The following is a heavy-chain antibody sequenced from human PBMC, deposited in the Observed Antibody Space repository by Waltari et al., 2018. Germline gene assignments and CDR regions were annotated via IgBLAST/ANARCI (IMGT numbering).Heavy chain of an antibody. CDR1: GGSISSSSYY. Sequence: QLQLQESGPGLVKPSETLSLTCTVSGGSISSSSYYWGWIRQPPGKGLEWIGIIYYSGSTYYNPSLKSRVTISVETSKTQFSLKLSSVTAAETAVYYCARYSSSSGWFDPWGHGSLVTVSS. CDR2: IYYSGST. CDR3: ARYSSSSGWFDP. J-gene: IGHJ5*02. V-gene: IGHV4-39*07. D-gene: IGHD6-6*01.